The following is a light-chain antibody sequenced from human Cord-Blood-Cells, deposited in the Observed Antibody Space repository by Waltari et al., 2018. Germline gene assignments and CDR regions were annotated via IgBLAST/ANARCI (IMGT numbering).Light chain of an antibody. V-gene: IGKV3-20*01. J-gene: IGKJ1*01. Sequence: ELVLTQSPGTLSLSPGERATLSCRASQSVSSSYLAWYQQKPGQAPRLLIYGASSRATGIPDRFSGSGSVTDFTLTISRLEPEDFAVYYCQQYGSSWTFGQGTKVEIK. CDR2: GAS. CDR1: QSVSSSY. CDR3: QQYGSSWT.